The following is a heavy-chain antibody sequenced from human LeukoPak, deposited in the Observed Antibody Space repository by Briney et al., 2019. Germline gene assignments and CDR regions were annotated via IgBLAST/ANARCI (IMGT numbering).Heavy chain of an antibody. D-gene: IGHD3-16*01. CDR1: GFTFSSYA. Sequence: GGSLRLSCAASGFTFSSYAMHWVRQAPGKGLEWVAVISYDGSNKYYADSVKGRFTISRDNAKNILYLQMNSLRPEDTAVYYCARVRGGNWGQGTLVTVSS. CDR2: ISYDGSNK. CDR3: ARVRGGN. J-gene: IGHJ4*02. V-gene: IGHV3-30-3*01.